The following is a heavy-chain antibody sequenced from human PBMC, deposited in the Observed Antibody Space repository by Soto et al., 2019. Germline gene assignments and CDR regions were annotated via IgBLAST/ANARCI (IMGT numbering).Heavy chain of an antibody. J-gene: IGHJ6*02. D-gene: IGHD1-26*01. CDR3: ARDGPIDYYYYGMDV. V-gene: IGHV4-30-2*01. CDR2: IYHSGST. CDR1: GGSISSGGYS. Sequence: QLQLQESGSGLVKPSQTLSLTCAVSGGSISSGGYSWSWIRQPPGKGLEWIGYIYHSGSTYYNPSLKSRVTISVDRSKNQFSLKLSSVTAADTAVYYCARDGPIDYYYYGMDVWGQGTTVTVSS.